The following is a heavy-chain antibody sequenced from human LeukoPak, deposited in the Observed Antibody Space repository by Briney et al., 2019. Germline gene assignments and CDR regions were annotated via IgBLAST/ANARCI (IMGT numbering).Heavy chain of an antibody. Sequence: PGTSLRLSCAASGFTFSSHGMHWVRQAPGKGLEWVSSISGDSAYIFYAGSVKGRFTISRDNAHNSLFLQMSSLRAEDTALYYCVREPYSGSSEGFDYWGQGTLVTVSS. V-gene: IGHV3-21*01. CDR3: VREPYSGSSEGFDY. CDR1: GFTFSSHG. CDR2: ISGDSAYI. J-gene: IGHJ4*02. D-gene: IGHD2-2*01.